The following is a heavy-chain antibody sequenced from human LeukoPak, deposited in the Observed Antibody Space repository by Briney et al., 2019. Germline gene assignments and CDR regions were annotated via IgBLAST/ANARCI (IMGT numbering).Heavy chain of an antibody. J-gene: IGHJ4*02. Sequence: PGGSLRLSCAASGFTVNSNYMSWVRQAPGQGLEWVSVIYTGGTTDYADSVKGRFTISRDNSKNTLFLQMNSLRAEDTAVYYCARLPKTTYFDYWGQGTLLTVSS. D-gene: IGHD4-11*01. CDR3: ARLPKTTYFDY. CDR2: IYTGGTT. V-gene: IGHV3-53*01. CDR1: GFTVNSNY.